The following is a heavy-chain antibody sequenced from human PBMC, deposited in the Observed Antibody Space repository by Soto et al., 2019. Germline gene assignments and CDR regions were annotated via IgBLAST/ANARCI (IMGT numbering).Heavy chain of an antibody. CDR1: GGTFSSYA. CDR2: IIPIFGTA. D-gene: IGHD3-3*01. J-gene: IGHJ6*02. CDR3: AREYDFWSAESYYYGMDV. Sequence: QVQLVQSGAEVKKPGSSVKVSCKASGGTFSSYAISWVRQAPGQGLEWMGGIIPIFGTANYAQKFQGRVTITADEATSTAYRELGSLRAEDTAVYYCAREYDFWSAESYYYGMDVWGQGTTVTVSS. V-gene: IGHV1-69*12.